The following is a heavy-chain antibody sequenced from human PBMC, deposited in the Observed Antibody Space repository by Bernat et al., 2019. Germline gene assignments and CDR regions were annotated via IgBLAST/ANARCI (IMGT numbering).Heavy chain of an antibody. Sequence: EVQLVESGGGLVQPGGSLRLSCSASGFTFSSYAMHWVRQAPGKGLEYVSAISSNGGSTYYADSVKGSFTISRDNSKNTLYLQMSSLRAEDTAVYYCVEDGRYGDYAFSYWGQGTLVTVSS. D-gene: IGHD4-17*01. J-gene: IGHJ4*02. V-gene: IGHV3-64D*06. CDR2: ISSNGGST. CDR1: GFTFSSYA. CDR3: VEDGRYGDYAFSY.